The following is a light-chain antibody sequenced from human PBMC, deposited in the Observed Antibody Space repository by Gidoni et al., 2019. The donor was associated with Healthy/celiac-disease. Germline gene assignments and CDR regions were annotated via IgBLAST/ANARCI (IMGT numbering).Light chain of an antibody. Sequence: EIVLTQSPGTLSLSPGQSATLSCRASQSISSSQLAWYQQKPGQAPRPLMYGASSRATGIPDRFIGSGSGTDFTLTISRLEPEDFAVYYCQHFGNFXGXTKVE. J-gene: IGKJ4*01. V-gene: IGKV3-20*01. CDR3: QHFGN. CDR2: GAS. CDR1: QSISSSQ.